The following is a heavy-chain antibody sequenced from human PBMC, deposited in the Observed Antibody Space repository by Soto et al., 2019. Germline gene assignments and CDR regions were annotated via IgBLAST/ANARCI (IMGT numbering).Heavy chain of an antibody. D-gene: IGHD1-20*01. J-gene: IGHJ4*02. Sequence: VGSLRLSCAASGFTFSSYGMHWVRQAPGKGLEWVAVISYDGSFKYYGDSVKGRFTISRDNSKNTLYLQMNNLKSEDTAVYYCAIGASLRLSGTTLLQDHWGQGTLVTVS. CDR3: AIGASLRLSGTTLLQDH. CDR2: ISYDGSFK. CDR1: GFTFSSYG. V-gene: IGHV3-30*03.